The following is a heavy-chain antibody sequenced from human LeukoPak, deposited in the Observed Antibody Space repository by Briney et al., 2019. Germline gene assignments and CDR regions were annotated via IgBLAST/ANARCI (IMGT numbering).Heavy chain of an antibody. D-gene: IGHD6-19*01. CDR1: GFTFDDYA. Sequence: PGGSLRLSCAASGFTFDDYAMSWVRQAPGKGLEWVSSISSSSSYIYYADSVKGRFTISRDNAKNSLYLQMNSLRAEDTAVYYCARDQGDSSGWSKKYYFDYWGQGTLVTVSS. CDR3: ARDQGDSSGWSKKYYFDY. CDR2: ISSSSSYI. V-gene: IGHV3-21*01. J-gene: IGHJ4*02.